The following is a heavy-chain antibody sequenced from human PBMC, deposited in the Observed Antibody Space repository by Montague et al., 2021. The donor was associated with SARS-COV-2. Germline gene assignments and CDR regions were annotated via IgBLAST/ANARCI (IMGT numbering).Heavy chain of an antibody. D-gene: IGHD4-11*01. V-gene: IGHV4-39*01. Sequence: SETLSLTCTVSGGSVNSSSYYWGWIRQPPGKGLEWIGSINNRGNTYNNPSLRSRVSISVDTSKNQFSLNVRSVTAADTGLFYCVRVTHPRSAWPYYMDVWGKGTTVTV. CDR1: GGSVNSSSYY. CDR2: INNRGNT. J-gene: IGHJ6*03. CDR3: VRVTHPRSAWPYYMDV.